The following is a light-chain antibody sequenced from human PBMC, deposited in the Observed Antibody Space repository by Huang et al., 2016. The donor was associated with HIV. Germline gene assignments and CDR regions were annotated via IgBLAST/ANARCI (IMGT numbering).Light chain of an antibody. Sequence: EIVLTQSPETLSLSPGERATLSCRASQSVSRHLAWYQHKPGQSPRLLIYGASNRAAGIPARFSGSVSGTDFALSISSLEPEDFAVYYCQQRDNWPPMYTFGQGTKLEIK. CDR1: QSVSRH. V-gene: IGKV3-11*01. J-gene: IGKJ2*01. CDR3: QQRDNWPPMYT. CDR2: GAS.